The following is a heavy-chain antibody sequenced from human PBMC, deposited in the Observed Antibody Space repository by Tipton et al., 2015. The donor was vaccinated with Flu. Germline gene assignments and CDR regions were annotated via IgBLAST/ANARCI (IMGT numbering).Heavy chain of an antibody. D-gene: IGHD6-6*01. CDR3: ARGENDGAASRWFDP. Sequence: TLSLTCTVSGGSISSYYWSWIRQPPGKGLEWIGYIYYSGSTNYNPSLKSRVTISVDTSQNQLSLKRSSVTAADTAVYYCARGENDGAASRWFDPWGQGTLVTVSS. J-gene: IGHJ5*02. CDR2: IYYSGST. CDR1: GGSISSYY. V-gene: IGHV4-59*01.